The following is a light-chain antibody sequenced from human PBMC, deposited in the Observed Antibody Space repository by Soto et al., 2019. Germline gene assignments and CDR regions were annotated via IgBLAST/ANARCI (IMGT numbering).Light chain of an antibody. J-gene: IGKJ1*01. CDR2: KAS. V-gene: IGKV1-5*03. CDR1: QSISSW. Sequence: DIQRTQSPSTLSASVGGRVTIACRASQSISSWLAWYQQKPGKAPKLLIYKASSLQSGVPSRFSGSGSGTEFTLTISSLQPDDFATYYCQQYNSYSWTFGQGTKVDIK. CDR3: QQYNSYSWT.